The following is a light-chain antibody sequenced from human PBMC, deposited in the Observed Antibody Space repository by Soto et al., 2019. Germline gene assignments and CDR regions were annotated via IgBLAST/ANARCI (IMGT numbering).Light chain of an antibody. CDR2: DNN. CDR3: GAWDSSLSDVV. CDR1: SSNIGNNA. J-gene: IGLJ3*02. Sequence: QSVLTQPPSVSAAPGQKVTISCSGSSSNIGNNAVSWYHQLPGTAPQLLIYDNNKRPSGIPDRFSGSKSGTSATLGITGLQTGDEADFYCGAWDSSLSDVVFGGGTKLTVL. V-gene: IGLV1-51*01.